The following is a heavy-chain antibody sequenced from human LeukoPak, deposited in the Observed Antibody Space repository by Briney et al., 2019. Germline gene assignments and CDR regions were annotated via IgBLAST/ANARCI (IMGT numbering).Heavy chain of an antibody. D-gene: IGHD3-10*01. CDR1: GFTFSSYA. CDR3: ARGLYGSGSYSKFDY. Sequence: GGSLRLSCAASGFTFSSYAMHWVRQAPGKGLEGVAVISYDGSNKYYADSVKGRFTISSDNSKNTLYLQMNSLRAEDTAVYYCARGLYGSGSYSKFDYWGQGTLVTVSS. CDR2: ISYDGSNK. V-gene: IGHV3-30-3*01. J-gene: IGHJ4*02.